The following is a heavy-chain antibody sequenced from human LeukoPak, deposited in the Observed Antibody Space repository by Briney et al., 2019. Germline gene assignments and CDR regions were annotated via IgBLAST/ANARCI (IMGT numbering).Heavy chain of an antibody. CDR1: GYTFTGYY. D-gene: IGHD3-10*01. J-gene: IGHJ4*02. V-gene: IGHV1-2*02. CDR2: INPNSGGT. Sequence: ASVKVSCKASGYTFTGYYMHWVRQAPGQGLEWMGWINPNSGGTNYAQKFQGRVTMTRDTSISTAYMELSRLRSDDTAVYYCARSGRMAYYGSGSYYTIDYWGQGTLVTVSS. CDR3: ARSGRMAYYGSGSYYTIDY.